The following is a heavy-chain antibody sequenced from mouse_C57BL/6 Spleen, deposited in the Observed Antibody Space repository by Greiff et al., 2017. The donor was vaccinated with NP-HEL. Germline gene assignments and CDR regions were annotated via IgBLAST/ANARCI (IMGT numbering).Heavy chain of an antibody. V-gene: IGHV3-6*01. CDR1: GYSITSGYY. CDR2: ISYDGSN. D-gene: IGHD2-3*01. J-gene: IGHJ2*01. CDR3: ASFDGYYNYDY. Sequence: EVKLMESGPGLVKPSQSLSLTCSVTGYSITSGYYWNWIRQFPGNKLEWMGYISYDGSNNYNPSLKNRISITRDTSKNQFFLKLNSVTTEDTATYYCASFDGYYNYDYWGQGTTLTVSS.